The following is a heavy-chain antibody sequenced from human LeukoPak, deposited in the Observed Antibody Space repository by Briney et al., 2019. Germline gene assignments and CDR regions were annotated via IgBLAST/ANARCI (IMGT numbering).Heavy chain of an antibody. J-gene: IGHJ2*01. CDR1: GGSISSGSYY. Sequence: PSETLSLTCTVSGGSISSGSYYWSWIRQPAGKGLEWIGRIYTSGSTNYNPSLKSRVTISVDTSKNQFSLKLSSVTAADTAVYYCARDTYCSGGSCPGWYFDLWGRGTLVTVSS. CDR2: IYTSGST. D-gene: IGHD2-15*01. V-gene: IGHV4-61*02. CDR3: ARDTYCSGGSCPGWYFDL.